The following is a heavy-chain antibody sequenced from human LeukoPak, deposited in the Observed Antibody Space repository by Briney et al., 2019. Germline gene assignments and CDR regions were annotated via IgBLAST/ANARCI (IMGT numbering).Heavy chain of an antibody. CDR2: IRYDGSSK. V-gene: IGHV3-30*02. CDR3: VGTFTVFGVVATIA. CDR1: GFTFSSYG. Sequence: PGGSLRLSCAASGFTFSSYGMHWVRQAPGKGLEWVAFIRYDGSSKDYADSVKGRFTISRDNSKNTLYLQMDSLRPEDTAVYYCVGTFTVFGVVATIAWGQGTLVTVSS. J-gene: IGHJ4*02. D-gene: IGHD3-3*01.